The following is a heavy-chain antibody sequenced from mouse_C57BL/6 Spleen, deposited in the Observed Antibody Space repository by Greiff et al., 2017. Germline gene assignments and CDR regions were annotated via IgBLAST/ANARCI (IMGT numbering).Heavy chain of an antibody. J-gene: IGHJ3*01. CDR2: IDPENGDT. CDR3: TTDYGSSYGFAY. CDR1: GFNIKDDY. D-gene: IGHD1-1*01. Sequence: VQLQQSGAELVRPGASVKLSCTASGFNIKDDYTHWVKQRPEQGLEWIGWIDPENGDTEYASKFQGKATITADTSSNTAYLQLSSLTSEDTAVYYCTTDYGSSYGFAYWGQGTLVTVSA. V-gene: IGHV14-4*01.